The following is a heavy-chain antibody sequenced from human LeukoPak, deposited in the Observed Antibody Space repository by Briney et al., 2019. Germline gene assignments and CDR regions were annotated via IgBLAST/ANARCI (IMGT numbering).Heavy chain of an antibody. Sequence: GASVKVSCKASGYTFTSYGISWVRQAPGQGLEWMGWISAYNGNTNYAQKLQGRVTMTTDTSTSTAYMELRSLRSDDTAVYYCARTVWLGSGRARHFDYWGQGTLVTVSS. CDR2: ISAYNGNT. D-gene: IGHD3-10*01. J-gene: IGHJ4*02. CDR3: ARTVWLGSGRARHFDY. V-gene: IGHV1-18*01. CDR1: GYTFTSYG.